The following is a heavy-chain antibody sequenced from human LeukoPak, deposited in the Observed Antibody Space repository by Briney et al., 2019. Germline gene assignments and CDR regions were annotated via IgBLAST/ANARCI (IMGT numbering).Heavy chain of an antibody. CDR1: GSSFTSYW. D-gene: IGHD6-13*01. CDR2: IDTSDSYT. CDR3: AESIAAAGIPPFFFSF. J-gene: IGHJ4*02. Sequence: GGSLQISCQCSGSSFTSYWISWARELPGKGVEWMGRIDTSDSYTNYSPSFQRHVTISADKSISTAYLQWSSLKASDTAMYYCAESIAAAGIPPFFFSFWGQGTLVTVSS. V-gene: IGHV5-10-1*01.